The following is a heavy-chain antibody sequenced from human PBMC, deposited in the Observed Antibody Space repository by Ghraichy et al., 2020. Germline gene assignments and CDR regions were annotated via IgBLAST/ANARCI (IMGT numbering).Heavy chain of an antibody. CDR1: GFTFDNYA. CDR2: ISGSGDGT. J-gene: IGHJ4*02. Sequence: LSLTCADSGFTFDNYAMTWVRQAPGKGLEWVSAISGSGDGTYYADSVKGRFTISRDNSKNTLYLQMNSLRAEDTALYYCAKCDYKLLCSYWGQGTLVTVSS. CDR3: AKCDYKLLCSY. D-gene: IGHD4-11*01. V-gene: IGHV3-23*01.